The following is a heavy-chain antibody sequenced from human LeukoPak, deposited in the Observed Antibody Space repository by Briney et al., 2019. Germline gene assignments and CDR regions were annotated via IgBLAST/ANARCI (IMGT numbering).Heavy chain of an antibody. D-gene: IGHD3-16*01. CDR2: ISSSSSYI. CDR3: ARDDLGYFDY. CDR1: GSTFSSFS. V-gene: IGHV3-21*01. J-gene: IGHJ4*02. Sequence: GGSLRLSCAASGSTFSSFSMNWVRQAPGKGLEWVSSISSSSSYIYYADSVKGRFTISRDNAKNSLYLQMNSLRAEDTAVYYCARDDLGYFDYWGQGTLVTVSS.